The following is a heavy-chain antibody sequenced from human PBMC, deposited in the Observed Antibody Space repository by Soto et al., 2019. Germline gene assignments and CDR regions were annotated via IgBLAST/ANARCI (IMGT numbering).Heavy chain of an antibody. D-gene: IGHD2-15*01. CDR2: IYYTGTT. Sequence: PSETLSLTCTVSDSPISNYYWGWFRQPPGLGLEWVGYIYYTGTTTYNPSLKSRVTISVDTSKNQFSLKLSSVTAADTAVYYCAMTPGAFDIWGQGTMVTVSS. V-gene: IGHV4-59*08. CDR3: AMTPGAFDI. CDR1: DSPISNYY. J-gene: IGHJ3*02.